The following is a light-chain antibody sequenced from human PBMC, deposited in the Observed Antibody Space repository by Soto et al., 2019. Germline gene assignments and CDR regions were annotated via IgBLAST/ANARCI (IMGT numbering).Light chain of an antibody. CDR3: QESFYAPPP. CDR2: ETS. J-gene: IGKJ1*01. Sequence: QMTQSPASLSASVGERVTIKCRASQNIRSYLSWYQQKPGKAPKLLIFETSTLQSGVPSRFTGAGSGTDFTLTISSLQPEDFATYYCQESFYAPPPFGQGTKVDI. V-gene: IGKV1-39*01. CDR1: QNIRSY.